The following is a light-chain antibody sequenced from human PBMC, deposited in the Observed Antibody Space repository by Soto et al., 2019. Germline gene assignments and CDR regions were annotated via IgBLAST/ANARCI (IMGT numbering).Light chain of an antibody. Sequence: DIQMTQSPSSLSASIGDRVTISCRASQSIGNSSNWYQQKPGKAPNLLIYGASTLESGVPSRFSGCGSGTDFTLTIRGLQYEDFSTYFCQQSYIPPITFGHGTQLAIK. J-gene: IGKJ5*01. CDR1: QSIGNS. CDR2: GAS. V-gene: IGKV1-39*01. CDR3: QQSYIPPIT.